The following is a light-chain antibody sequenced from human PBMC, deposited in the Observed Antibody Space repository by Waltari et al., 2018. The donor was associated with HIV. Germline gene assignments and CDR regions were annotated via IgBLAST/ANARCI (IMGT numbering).Light chain of an antibody. CDR3: CSYADTYFVL. CDR2: DVN. V-gene: IGLV2-11*01. J-gene: IGLJ2*01. Sequence: QSALTQPRSVSGSPGQSVTISCTGTSSDVGAYNYVSWYQHHPNKGPKLLIYDVNKRSSGFPDRFSGSKSGNTASLTISVLQAEDEADYYCCSYADTYFVLFGGRTKLTVL. CDR1: SSDVGAYNY.